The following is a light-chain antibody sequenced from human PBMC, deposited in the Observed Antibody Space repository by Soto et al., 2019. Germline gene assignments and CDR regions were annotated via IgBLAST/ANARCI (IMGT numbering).Light chain of an antibody. CDR1: QGIRNY. CDR3: LQHNTYPYT. Sequence: IQMTQAPSSLSASVGDTVTFTFRASQGIRNYLNWFQQKPGKAPKRLISVASTLQSGVPSRFSGSGSGTEFTLTISSLQPEDSATYYCLQHNTYPYTFGQGTKVDIK. CDR2: VAS. V-gene: IGKV1-17*01. J-gene: IGKJ2*01.